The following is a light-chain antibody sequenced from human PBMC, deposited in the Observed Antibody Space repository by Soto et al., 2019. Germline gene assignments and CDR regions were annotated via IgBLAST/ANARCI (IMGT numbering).Light chain of an antibody. Sequence: EIVLTQSPGTLSLSPGERATLSCRSSQSVSSSYLAWYQQKPGQAPRLLIYDASSRATVIPDRFSGSGSGTDLTLTISRREPEDFAVYYCQQYGSSPTFGQGTKVEIK. CDR1: QSVSSSY. J-gene: IGKJ1*01. CDR3: QQYGSSPT. V-gene: IGKV3-20*01. CDR2: DAS.